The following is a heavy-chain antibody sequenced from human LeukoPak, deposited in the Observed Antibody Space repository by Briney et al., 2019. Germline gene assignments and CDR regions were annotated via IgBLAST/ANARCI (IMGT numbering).Heavy chain of an antibody. J-gene: IGHJ4*02. CDR2: IYHSGST. CDR1: GGSISSSNW. Sequence: SGTLSLTCAVSGGSISSSNWWSWVRQPPGKGLEWIGEIYHSGSTNYNPSLKSRVTISVDKSKNQFSLKLSSVTGADTAVYYCARGHKGSGYSSYYFDYWGQGTLVTVSS. V-gene: IGHV4-4*02. D-gene: IGHD3-22*01. CDR3: ARGHKGSGYSSYYFDY.